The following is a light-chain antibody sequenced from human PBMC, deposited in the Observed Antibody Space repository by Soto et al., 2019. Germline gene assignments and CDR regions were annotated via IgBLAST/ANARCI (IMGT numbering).Light chain of an antibody. CDR3: QHRDKTSLYS. CDR2: GAS. J-gene: IGKJ2*01. Sequence: DIQMTQSPSFLSASVGDRVTITCRASQRIDNFLNWYQQKPGKAPKRPIYGASSLQSGVPSRFSGSGSGTDFPLTIPSLQPEDSATYHGQHRDKTSLYSFGQGTKVEIK. CDR1: QRIDNF. V-gene: IGKV1-39*01.